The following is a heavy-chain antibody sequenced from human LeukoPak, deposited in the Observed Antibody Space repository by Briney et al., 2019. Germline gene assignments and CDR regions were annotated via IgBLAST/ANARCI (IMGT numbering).Heavy chain of an antibody. CDR2: ISGSGGST. Sequence: GGSLRLSCAASGFTFDDYAMHWVRQAPGKGLEWVSAISGSGGSTYYADSVKGRFTISRDNSKNTLYLQMNSLRAEDTAVYYCAKGRYGYGGVLDDYWGQGTLVTVSS. V-gene: IGHV3-23*01. CDR1: GFTFDDYA. D-gene: IGHD5-18*01. J-gene: IGHJ4*02. CDR3: AKGRYGYGGVLDDY.